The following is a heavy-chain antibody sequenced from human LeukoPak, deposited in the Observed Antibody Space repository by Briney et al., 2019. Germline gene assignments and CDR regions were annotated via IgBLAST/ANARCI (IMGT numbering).Heavy chain of an antibody. Sequence: GRSLRLSCAASGFSFSSYGMHWVRQAPGKGLEWVAIVSNDGSTKYYADSVKGRFTISRDNSKNTLYLQMDSLRAEDSAVYYCAKDEGNTALFTHYFDYWGQGTLVTASS. J-gene: IGHJ4*02. D-gene: IGHD5-18*01. V-gene: IGHV3-30*18. CDR3: AKDEGNTALFTHYFDY. CDR1: GFSFSSYG. CDR2: VSNDGSTK.